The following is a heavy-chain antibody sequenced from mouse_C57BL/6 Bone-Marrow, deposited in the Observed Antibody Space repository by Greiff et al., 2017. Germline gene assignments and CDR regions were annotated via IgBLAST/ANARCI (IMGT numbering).Heavy chain of an antibody. CDR1: GFTFSSYG. V-gene: IGHV5-6*01. CDR2: ISRCGSYT. D-gene: IGHD1-1*01. Sequence: EVKLQESGGDLVKPGGSLKLSCAASGFTFSSYGLSWVRQTPDQRLEWVATISRCGSYTYYPDSVKGRFTISRDNAKNTLYLQMSSLKSEDTAMYYCARLSFITPWFAYWGQGTLVTVSA. J-gene: IGHJ3*01. CDR3: ARLSFITPWFAY.